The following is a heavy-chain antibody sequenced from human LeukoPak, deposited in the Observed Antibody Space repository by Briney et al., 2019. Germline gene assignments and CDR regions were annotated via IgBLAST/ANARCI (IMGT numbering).Heavy chain of an antibody. CDR3: ARSKAKVAFDF. CDR2: MNPNSGNT. Sequence: ASVKVSCKASGYTFTSYDINWVRQATGQGREWMGWMNPNSGNTGYAQKFQGRVTITRNTSISTAYMELSSLRSEDTAVYYCARSKAKVAFDFWGQGTMVTVSS. V-gene: IGHV1-8*03. D-gene: IGHD5-18*01. J-gene: IGHJ3*01. CDR1: GYTFTSYD.